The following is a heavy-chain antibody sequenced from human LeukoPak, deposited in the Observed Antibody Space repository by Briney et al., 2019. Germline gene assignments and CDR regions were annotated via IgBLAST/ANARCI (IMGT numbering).Heavy chain of an antibody. D-gene: IGHD3-3*01. J-gene: IGHJ3*02. CDR2: IYYSGST. Sequence: SETLSLTSTVSGGSISSSSYYWGWIRQPPGKGLEWIGSIYYSGSTYYNPSLKSRVTISVDTSKNQFSLKLSSVTAADTAVYYCARLTSANSDTISEAFDIWGQGTMVTVSS. CDR3: ARLTSANSDTISEAFDI. V-gene: IGHV4-39*01. CDR1: GGSISSSSYY.